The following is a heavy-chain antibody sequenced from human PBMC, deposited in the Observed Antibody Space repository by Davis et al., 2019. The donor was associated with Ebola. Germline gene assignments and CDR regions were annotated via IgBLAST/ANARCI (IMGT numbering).Heavy chain of an antibody. CDR3: ARVYLPSYYFDY. D-gene: IGHD3-16*02. V-gene: IGHV4-59*01. CDR2: IYNSGST. J-gene: IGHJ4*02. CDR1: GGSISSYY. Sequence: SETLSLTCTVSGGSISSYYWSWIRQPPGKGLEWIGYIYNSGSTNYNPSLKSRVTISVDTSKNQFSLKLSSVTAADTAVYYCARVYLPSYYFDYWGQGTLVTVSS.